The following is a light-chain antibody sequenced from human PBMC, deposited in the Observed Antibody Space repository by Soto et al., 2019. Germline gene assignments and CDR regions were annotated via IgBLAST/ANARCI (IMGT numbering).Light chain of an antibody. J-gene: IGKJ1*01. CDR3: QQYGSSSWT. CDR1: QSVSSSD. Sequence: EIVLTQSPGTLSLSPGERATLSCRASQSVSSSDLAWYQQKPGQAPRLLIYGASSRATGIPDRCSGSGSGTDFTLTISRLEREDFAVYYCQQYGSSSWTFGQGTKVEIK. CDR2: GAS. V-gene: IGKV3-20*01.